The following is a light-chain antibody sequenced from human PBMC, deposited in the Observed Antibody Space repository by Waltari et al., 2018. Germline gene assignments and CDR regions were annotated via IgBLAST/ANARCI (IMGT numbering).Light chain of an antibody. CDR1: QSVSSY. J-gene: IGKJ4*01. CDR2: AAS. CDR3: QQRSNWPLT. V-gene: IGKV3-11*01. Sequence: EIVLTQSPATLSLYPGERATPSCRASQSVSSYLAWYQQKPGQAPRLLIYAASNRATGIAARFSGRGSGTDFTLTISSLEPEDFAVYYCQQRSNWPLTFGGGTKVEIK.